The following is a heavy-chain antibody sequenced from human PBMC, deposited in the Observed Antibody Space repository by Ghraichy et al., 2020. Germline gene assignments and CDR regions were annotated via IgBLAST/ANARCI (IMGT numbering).Heavy chain of an antibody. CDR2: IYYSGST. CDR1: GGSISSGGYY. D-gene: IGHD5-18*01. J-gene: IGHJ4*02. Sequence: SLNISCTVSGGSISSGGYYWSWIRQHPGKGLEWIGYIYYSGSTYYNPSLKSRVTISVDTSKNQFSLKLSSVTAADTAVYYCARTTIQLWPDYWGQGTLVTVSS. V-gene: IGHV4-31*03. CDR3: ARTTIQLWPDY.